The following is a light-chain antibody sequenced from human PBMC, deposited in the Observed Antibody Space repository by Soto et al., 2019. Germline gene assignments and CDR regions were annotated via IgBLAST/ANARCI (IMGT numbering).Light chain of an antibody. J-gene: IGLJ1*01. CDR3: QSYDSSLSGYV. CDR2: ANT. Sequence: QSALTQPPSVSGAPGQRVTISCTGSSSNIGAGYDVHWYQQLPGTAPKLLIYANTNRPSGVPGRFSGSKSGTSASLAITGLHAEDDADYYCQSYDSSLSGYVFGTGTKLTVL. CDR1: SSNIGAGYD. V-gene: IGLV1-40*01.